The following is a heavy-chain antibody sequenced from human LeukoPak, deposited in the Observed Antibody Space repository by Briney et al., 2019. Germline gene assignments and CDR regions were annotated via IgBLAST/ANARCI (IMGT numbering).Heavy chain of an antibody. CDR3: AKDPSSDVNFDY. CDR2: ISGSGGCT. J-gene: IGHJ4*02. Sequence: GGSLRLSCAASGFTFSSYAMSWVRQAPGKGLEWVSAISGSGGCTYYADSVKGRFTISRDNSKNTLYPQMNSLRAEDTAVYYCAKDPSSDVNFDYWGQGTLVTVSS. CDR1: GFTFSSYA. V-gene: IGHV3-23*01.